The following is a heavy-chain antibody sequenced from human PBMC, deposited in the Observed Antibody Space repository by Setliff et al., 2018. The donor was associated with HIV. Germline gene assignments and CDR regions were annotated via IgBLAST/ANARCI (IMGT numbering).Heavy chain of an antibody. J-gene: IGHJ4*02. V-gene: IGHV3-49*04. D-gene: IGHD2-2*02. Sequence: GGSLRLSCTASGFTFGDYAMTWVRQAPGKGLEWVGFIRSKPYGETTEYAASVKGRFTISRDDSESIAYLQMNNLKTEDTALYYCTTVHYCSSTRCYIFDNWGPGTLVTVSS. CDR3: TTVHYCSSTRCYIFDN. CDR1: GFTFGDYA. CDR2: IRSKPYGETT.